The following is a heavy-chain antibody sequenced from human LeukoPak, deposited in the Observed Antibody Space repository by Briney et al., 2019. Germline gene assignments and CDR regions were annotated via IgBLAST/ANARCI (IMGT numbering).Heavy chain of an antibody. CDR3: ARGLYCSSSTSCYDYGMDV. CDR1: GGTFKSYG. D-gene: IGHD2-2*01. V-gene: IGHV1-69*13. Sequence: ASVKVSCKASGGTFKSYGLNWVRQAPGQGLEWMGGSIPILGTAKYAQKLQGRVTITADESTSTGYMELSSLRYEDTAVYYCARGLYCSSSTSCYDYGMDVWGQGTTVTVSS. CDR2: SIPILGTA. J-gene: IGHJ6*02.